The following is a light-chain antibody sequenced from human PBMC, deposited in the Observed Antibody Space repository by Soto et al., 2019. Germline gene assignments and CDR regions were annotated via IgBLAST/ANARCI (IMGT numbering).Light chain of an antibody. Sequence: EIVVTQSPATLSVSPGESATLSCRATQSVSRYLAWFQQKPGQAPRLLIYDASTRATGIPGRFSGSGSGTEFTLTISSLQSDDFAEYYCHQYQLWHWTVGQGTKVEIK. V-gene: IGKV3-15*01. CDR1: QSVSRY. J-gene: IGKJ1*01. CDR2: DAS. CDR3: HQYQLWHWT.